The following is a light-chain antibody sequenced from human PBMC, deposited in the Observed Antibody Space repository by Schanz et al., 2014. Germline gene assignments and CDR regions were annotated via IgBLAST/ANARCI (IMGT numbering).Light chain of an antibody. CDR3: GTWDSRLSADWV. V-gene: IGLV1-51*01. J-gene: IGLJ3*02. Sequence: QSVLTQPPSVSAAPGQEVTLSCSGSTSNIGNNYVSWYQQLPGTAPKLLIYDNNKRPSEIPDRFSGSKSGTSATLGITGLQTGDEADYYCGTWDSRLSADWVFGGGTKLTVL. CDR2: DNN. CDR1: TSNIGNNY.